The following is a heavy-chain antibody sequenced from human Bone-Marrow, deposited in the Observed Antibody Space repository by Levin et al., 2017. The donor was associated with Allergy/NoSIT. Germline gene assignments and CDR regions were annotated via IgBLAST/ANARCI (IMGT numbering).Heavy chain of an antibody. CDR2: ISSSGSTI. CDR3: ARGFVDHYYYYGMDV. J-gene: IGHJ6*02. V-gene: IGHV3-11*01. Sequence: PGGSLRLSCAASGFTFTDYYMTWIRQAPGKGLEWISYISSSGSTIYYADSVKGRFTISRDNAKNSVYLQMNSLRADDTAVYYCARGFVDHYYYYGMDVWGQGTTVTVSS. D-gene: IGHD3-10*01. CDR1: GFTFTDYY.